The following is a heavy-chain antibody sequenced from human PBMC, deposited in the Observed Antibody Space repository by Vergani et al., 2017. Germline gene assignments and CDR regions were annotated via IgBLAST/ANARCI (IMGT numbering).Heavy chain of an antibody. V-gene: IGHV3-23*01. CDR2: ISSGGGEI. CDR3: TTAWGLYYLHGEYFQY. Sequence: EVQLLESGGGLVQPGGSRRLSCAGAGFTFDTYTMAYVRQAPGKGLEWVATISSGGGEIFYADSVKGRFTISRDNSKNTLFLQMNSLKDEDTAVYYCTTAWGLYYLHGEYFQYWGRGTLVSVSS. J-gene: IGHJ1*01. D-gene: IGHD3-10*01. CDR1: GFTFDTYT.